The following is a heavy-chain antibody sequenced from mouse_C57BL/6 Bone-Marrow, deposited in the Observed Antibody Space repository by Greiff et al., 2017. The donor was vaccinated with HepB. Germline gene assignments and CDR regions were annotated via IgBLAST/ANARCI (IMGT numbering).Heavy chain of an antibody. CDR2: IDPETGGT. J-gene: IGHJ2*01. V-gene: IGHV1-15*01. CDR1: GYTFTDYE. Sequence: QVQLQQSGAELVRPGASVTLSCKASGYTFTDYEMHWVKQTPVHGLEWIGAIDPETGGTAYSQKFKGKAILTADKSSSTAYMELRSLTSEDSAVYYCAGEGFDYWGQGTTLTVSS. CDR3: AGEGFDY.